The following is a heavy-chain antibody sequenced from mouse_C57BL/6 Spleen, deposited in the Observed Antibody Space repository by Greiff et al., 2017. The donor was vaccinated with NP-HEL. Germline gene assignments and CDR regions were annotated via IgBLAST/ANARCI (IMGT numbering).Heavy chain of an antibody. CDR3: ARETTVVFDY. CDR2: ISYDGSN. V-gene: IGHV3-6*01. CDR1: GYSITSGYY. D-gene: IGHD1-1*01. J-gene: IGHJ2*01. Sequence: EVQLQESGPGLVKPSQSLSLTCSVPGYSITSGYYWNWIRQFPGNKLEWMGYISYDGSNNYNPSLKNRISITRDTSTNQFFLTLNSVTTEDTATYYCARETTVVFDYWGQGTTLTVSS.